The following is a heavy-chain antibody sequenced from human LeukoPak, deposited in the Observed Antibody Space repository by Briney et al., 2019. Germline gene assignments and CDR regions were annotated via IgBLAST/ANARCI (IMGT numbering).Heavy chain of an antibody. CDR1: GFTFSSYG. J-gene: IGHJ4*02. V-gene: IGHV3-33*01. CDR2: IWFDGTNK. Sequence: PGGSLRLSCAASGFTFSSYGMHWVRQAPGKGLEWVAVIWFDGTNKYYADSVKGRLTISRDNSRNTLYLQMNSLRAEDTAVYYCARDYTVTSYYLDFWGQGTLVTVSS. CDR3: ARDYTVTSYYLDF. D-gene: IGHD4-11*01.